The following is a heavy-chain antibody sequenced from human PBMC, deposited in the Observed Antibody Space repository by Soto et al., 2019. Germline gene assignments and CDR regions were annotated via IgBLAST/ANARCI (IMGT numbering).Heavy chain of an antibody. J-gene: IGHJ3*02. V-gene: IGHV3-30*18. CDR2: ISYDGSNK. Sequence: QVQLVESGGGVVQPGRSLRLSCAASGFTFSSYGMHWVRQAPGKGLEWVAVISYDGSNKYYADSVKGRFTISRDNSKNTLYLQMNSLRAEDTAVYYCAKGWFADYYDSSGYYPGLDAFDIWGQGTMVTVSS. CDR1: GFTFSSYG. D-gene: IGHD3-22*01. CDR3: AKGWFADYYDSSGYYPGLDAFDI.